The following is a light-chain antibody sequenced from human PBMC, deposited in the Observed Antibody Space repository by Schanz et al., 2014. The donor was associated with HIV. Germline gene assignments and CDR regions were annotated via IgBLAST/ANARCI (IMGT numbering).Light chain of an antibody. Sequence: QSALTQPRSVSGSPGQSVTISCTGTSSDVGGYNYVSWYQQHPGKAPKLMIYEVSKRPSGVPDRFSGSKSGTSASLAISGLQSEDEADYYCATWDDSLSGVFGGGTKLTVL. CDR1: SSDVGGYNY. CDR3: ATWDDSLSGV. J-gene: IGLJ3*02. CDR2: EVS. V-gene: IGLV2-11*01.